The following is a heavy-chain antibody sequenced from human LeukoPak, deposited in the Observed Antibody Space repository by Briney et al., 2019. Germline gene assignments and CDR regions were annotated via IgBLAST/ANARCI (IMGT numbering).Heavy chain of an antibody. V-gene: IGHV3-74*01. Sequence: GGSLRLSCAGSGFTFSSDWMHWVRQAPGKGLVWISRISGDGSSTAYAGSVKGRFSISRDNAKNMLYLQMNSLRAEDTAIYYCSRALGGGTTGWGQGTLVTVS. CDR1: GFTFSSDW. J-gene: IGHJ4*02. CDR2: ISGDGSST. D-gene: IGHD3-3*01. CDR3: SRALGGGTTG.